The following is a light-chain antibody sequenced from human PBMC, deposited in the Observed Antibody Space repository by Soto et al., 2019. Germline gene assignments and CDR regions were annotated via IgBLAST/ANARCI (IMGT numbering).Light chain of an antibody. CDR1: QSVSDS. J-gene: IGKJ1*01. CDR3: QQRKNWPWT. V-gene: IGKV3D-11*02. Sequence: EIVLSQSPAALSLSPGDRATLSCRASQSVSDSLAWYQQKPGQSPRLLIYDASTGATGLPDRFSGSGTGTDFPLTISSLEPEDFTVYYCQQRKNWPWTFGQGTRVEIK. CDR2: DAS.